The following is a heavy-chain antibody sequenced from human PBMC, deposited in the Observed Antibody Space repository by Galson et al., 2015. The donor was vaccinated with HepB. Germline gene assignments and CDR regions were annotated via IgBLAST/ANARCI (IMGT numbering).Heavy chain of an antibody. V-gene: IGHV3-74*01. Sequence: SLRLSCAASGFTFSSYWMHWVRQAPGKGLVWVSRINSDGSSTSYADSVKGRFTISRDNAKNTLYLQMNSLRAEDTAVYYCARDEYYYDSSGYYYVREVDAFDIWGQGTMVTVSS. CDR2: INSDGSST. CDR1: GFTFSSYW. CDR3: ARDEYYYDSSGYYYVREVDAFDI. D-gene: IGHD3-22*01. J-gene: IGHJ3*02.